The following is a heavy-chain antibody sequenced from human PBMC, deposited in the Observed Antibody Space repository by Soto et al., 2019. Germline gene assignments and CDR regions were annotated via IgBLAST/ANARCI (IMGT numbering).Heavy chain of an antibody. Sequence: QVQLVQSGAEVKKPGSSVKVSCKASGGTFSSYAISWVRQAPGQGLEWMGGIIPIFGTANYAQKFQGRVTITADESTSTAYMELSSLRSEDTAVYYCARDLNYYDSSGYYARGYYGMDVWGQGTTVTVSS. J-gene: IGHJ6*02. V-gene: IGHV1-69*01. CDR2: IIPIFGTA. CDR1: GGTFSSYA. D-gene: IGHD3-22*01. CDR3: ARDLNYYDSSGYYARGYYGMDV.